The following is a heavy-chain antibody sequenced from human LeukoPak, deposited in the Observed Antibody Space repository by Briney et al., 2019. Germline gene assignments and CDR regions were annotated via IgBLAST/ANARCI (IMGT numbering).Heavy chain of an antibody. CDR1: GGSLNDYL. D-gene: IGHD2-2*01. CDR3: ARDAENDI. Sequence: SETLSLTCAVYGGSLNDYLWSWIRQPPGQGLEWIGEVGHSGTTNYNPSLKSRVTISVDTSKNQFSLKLTSVTAADTAMYYCARDAENDIWGQGTMVTVSS. V-gene: IGHV4-34*01. J-gene: IGHJ3*02. CDR2: VGHSGTT.